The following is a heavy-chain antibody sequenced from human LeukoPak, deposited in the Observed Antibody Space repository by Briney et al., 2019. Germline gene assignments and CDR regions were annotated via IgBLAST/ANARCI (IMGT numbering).Heavy chain of an antibody. J-gene: IGHJ4*02. V-gene: IGHV3-21*01. CDR1: GFTFSSYS. CDR3: ARDDWPLDY. CDR2: ISSSSSYI. D-gene: IGHD3-9*01. Sequence: PGGSLRLSCAASGFTFSSYSMNWVRQAPGKGLEWASSISSSSSYIYYADPVKGRFTISRDNAKNSLYLQMNSLRAEDTAVYYCARDDWPLDYWGQGTLVTVSS.